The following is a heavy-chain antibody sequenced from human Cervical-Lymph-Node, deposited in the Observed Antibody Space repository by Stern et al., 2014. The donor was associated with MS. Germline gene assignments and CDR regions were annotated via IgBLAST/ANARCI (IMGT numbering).Heavy chain of an antibody. CDR3: ARADVFDI. J-gene: IGHJ3*02. CDR1: GGSISSYY. Sequence: QVQLQESGPGLVKPSETLSLTCTVSGGSISSYYWSWIRQPPGKGLEWIGYIYYSGSTNYNPSLKSRVTISVDTSKKQFSLQIGSVPAADTAGYSCARADVFDIGGQGTMVPVFS. V-gene: IGHV4-59*01. CDR2: IYYSGST.